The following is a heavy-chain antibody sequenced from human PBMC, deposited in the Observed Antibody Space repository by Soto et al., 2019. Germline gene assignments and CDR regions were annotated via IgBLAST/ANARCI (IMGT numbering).Heavy chain of an antibody. CDR3: ARGLVVVAATRGRYWFDP. Sequence: KPSETLSLTCTVSGGSISIGGYYWSCVRQHPGKGLEWIGYIYYSGSTYYNPSLKSRVTISVDTSKNQFSLKLSSVTAADTAVYYCARGLVVVAATRGRYWFDPWGQGTLVTVSS. J-gene: IGHJ5*02. D-gene: IGHD2-15*01. V-gene: IGHV4-31*03. CDR1: GGSISIGGYY. CDR2: IYYSGST.